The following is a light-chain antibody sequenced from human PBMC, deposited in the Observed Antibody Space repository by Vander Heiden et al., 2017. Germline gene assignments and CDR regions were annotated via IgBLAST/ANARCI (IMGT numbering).Light chain of an antibody. CDR2: DDS. CDR3: QVWDSSSDHSWV. J-gene: IGLJ3*02. Sequence: SSVLTQPPSVSVAPGQTARITCGGTNIGSKSVHWYQQKPGQAPVLVVYDDSDRPSGIPGRFSGSNSGNTATLTISRVEAGDEADYYCQVWDSSSDHSWVFGGGTKLTVL. V-gene: IGLV3-21*02. CDR1: NIGSKS.